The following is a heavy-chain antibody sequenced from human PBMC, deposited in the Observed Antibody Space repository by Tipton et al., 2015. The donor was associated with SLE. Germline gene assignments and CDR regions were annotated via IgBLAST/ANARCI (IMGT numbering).Heavy chain of an antibody. V-gene: IGHV4-4*07. J-gene: IGHJ4*02. CDR3: ARTYYYDSDGYHLEYFDT. Sequence: LSLTCTVSGDSISLYYWNWIRQPAGKGLEWIGRIFSGVSANYNPSLKSRVTMSVDTSKDQLSLKLNSVTAADTAVYYCARTYYYDSDGYHLEYFDTWGQGTLVTVSS. D-gene: IGHD3-22*01. CDR1: GDSISLYY. CDR2: IFSGVSA.